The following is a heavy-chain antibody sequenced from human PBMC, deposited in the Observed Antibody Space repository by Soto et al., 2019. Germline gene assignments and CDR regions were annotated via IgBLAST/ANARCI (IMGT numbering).Heavy chain of an antibody. D-gene: IGHD6-25*01. Sequence: ASVKVSCKASGYTFTTYDISWVRQATGQGLEWMGWMNPYSGNTGYAQKFQGRVNVTRNTSISTVYMELSGLRPDDTAVYYCARRKERSGPHYFDYWGQGSKVTVSS. J-gene: IGHJ4*02. V-gene: IGHV1-8*01. CDR1: GYTFTTYD. CDR3: ARRKERSGPHYFDY. CDR2: MNPYSGNT.